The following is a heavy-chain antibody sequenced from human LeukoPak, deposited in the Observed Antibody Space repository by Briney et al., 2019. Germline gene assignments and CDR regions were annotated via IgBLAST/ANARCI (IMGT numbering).Heavy chain of an antibody. Sequence: ASVEVSCKASGGTFCSYAISWVRQAPGQGLEWMGRIIPILGIANYAQKFQGRVTITADKSTSTAYMELSSLRSEDTAVYYCATIAAANYWGQGTLVTVSS. CDR3: ATIAAANY. J-gene: IGHJ4*02. D-gene: IGHD6-13*01. CDR1: GGTFCSYA. V-gene: IGHV1-69*04. CDR2: IIPILGIA.